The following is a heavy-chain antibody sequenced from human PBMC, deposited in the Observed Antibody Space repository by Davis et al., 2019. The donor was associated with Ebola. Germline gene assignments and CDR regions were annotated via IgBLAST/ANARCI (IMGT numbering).Heavy chain of an antibody. D-gene: IGHD1-26*01. V-gene: IGHV4-59*01. Sequence: SETLSLTCTVSAGSISSYYWSWIRQPPGKGLEWIGYIYYSGSTNYNPSLKSRVTISVDMSKNQFSLKLSSVTAADTAVYYCAREETYSGTYYIDYWGQGTLVTVSS. CDR3: AREETYSGTYYIDY. J-gene: IGHJ4*02. CDR1: AGSISSYY. CDR2: IYYSGST.